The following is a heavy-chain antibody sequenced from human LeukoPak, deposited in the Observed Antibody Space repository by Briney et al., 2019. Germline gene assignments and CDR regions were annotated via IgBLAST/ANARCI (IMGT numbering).Heavy chain of an antibody. CDR3: ARGPLVGATRPFDY. Sequence: SETLSLTCAVYGGSFSIYYWSWIRQPPGKGLEWIGEINHSGSTNYSPSLKSRVTISVDTSKNQFSLKLSSVTAADTAVYYCARGPLVGATRPFDYWGQGTLVTVSS. V-gene: IGHV4-34*01. CDR2: INHSGST. CDR1: GGSFSIYY. J-gene: IGHJ4*02. D-gene: IGHD1-26*01.